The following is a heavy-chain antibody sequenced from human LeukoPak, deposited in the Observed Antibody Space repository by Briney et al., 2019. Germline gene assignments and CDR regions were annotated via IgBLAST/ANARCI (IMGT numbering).Heavy chain of an antibody. CDR1: GFTFSSYE. D-gene: IGHD3-10*01. CDR3: VRDRFYYYGSGAPGPYNWFDS. V-gene: IGHV3-48*03. J-gene: IGHJ5*01. CDR2: ISSSGSTI. Sequence: GGSLRLSCAASGFTFSSYEMNWVRQAPGKGLEWVSYISSSGSTIYYADSVKGRFTISRDNARNSLYLQMNSLRAEDTAVYYCVRDRFYYYGSGAPGPYNWFDSWGQGTLVTVSS.